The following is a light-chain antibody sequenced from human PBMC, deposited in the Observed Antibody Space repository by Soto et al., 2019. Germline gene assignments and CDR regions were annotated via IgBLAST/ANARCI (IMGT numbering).Light chain of an antibody. CDR1: SSDVGGYNY. CDR2: EVS. V-gene: IGLV2-14*01. Sequence: QSALTQPPSVSGSPGQSITISCTGTSSDVGGYNYVSWYQQHPGKAPKLMIYEVSNRPSGVSNRFSGSKSGNTASLTISGLQAEDEGDYYCSSYTSSSTPYVFGTGTKVTV. CDR3: SSYTSSSTPYV. J-gene: IGLJ1*01.